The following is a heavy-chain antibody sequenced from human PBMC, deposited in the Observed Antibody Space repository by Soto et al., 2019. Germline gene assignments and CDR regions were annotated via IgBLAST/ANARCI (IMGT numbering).Heavy chain of an antibody. Sequence: EVQVLESGGGLAQPGGSLRLSCVASGFTFSDYAMAWVRQSPGKGLEWVSSISGSGGSTYYADSVKGRFTISRDNSKNTVFLQMDCLGAEDTAVYYCAKDHGMDVWGQGATVTVSS. CDR3: AKDHGMDV. CDR2: ISGSGGST. CDR1: GFTFSDYA. J-gene: IGHJ6*02. V-gene: IGHV3-23*01.